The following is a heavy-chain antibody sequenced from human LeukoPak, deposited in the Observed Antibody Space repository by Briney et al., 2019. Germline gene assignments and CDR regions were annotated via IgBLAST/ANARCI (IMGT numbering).Heavy chain of an antibody. J-gene: IGHJ4*02. V-gene: IGHV4-38-2*02. D-gene: IGHD2-2*01. CDR2: IYHSGST. CDR1: GYSISSGYF. Sequence: SETLSLTCTVSGYSISSGYFWAWIRQPPGKGLECIGSIYHSGSTSYNPSLKSRVTISLDTSKNQFSLRLTSVTAADTAVYYCARAPHCSSTTCYQGGYYFDYWGQGTLVTVSS. CDR3: ARAPHCSSTTCYQGGYYFDY.